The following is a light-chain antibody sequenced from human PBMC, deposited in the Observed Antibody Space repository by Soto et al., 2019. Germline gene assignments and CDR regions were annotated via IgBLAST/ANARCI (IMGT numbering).Light chain of an antibody. CDR1: SSNIGTNY. CDR3: AAWDDSLSGPGV. Sequence: QSVLTQPPSASGTPGQRVTISCSGSSSNIGTNYVYWYQQLPGSAPKLLIYRNSQRPSGVPDRFSGSKSGTSASLAISGLRSEDEDDYYCAAWDDSLSGPGVFGGGTKLTVL. V-gene: IGLV1-47*01. CDR2: RNS. J-gene: IGLJ2*01.